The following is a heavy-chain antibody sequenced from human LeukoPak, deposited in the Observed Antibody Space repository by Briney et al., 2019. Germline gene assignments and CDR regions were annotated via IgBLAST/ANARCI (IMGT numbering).Heavy chain of an antibody. CDR2: IYYSGTT. J-gene: IGHJ4*02. V-gene: IGHV4-59*01. D-gene: IGHD6-13*01. CDR3: ARGVYIAAAQYAY. Sequence: PSETLSLTCTVSGGSISSYYWSWIRQPPGKGLEWIGYIYYSGTTNYNPSPKSRVTISVDTSKNQFSLKLSSVTAADTAVYYCARGVYIAAAQYAYWGQGTLVTVSS. CDR1: GGSISSYY.